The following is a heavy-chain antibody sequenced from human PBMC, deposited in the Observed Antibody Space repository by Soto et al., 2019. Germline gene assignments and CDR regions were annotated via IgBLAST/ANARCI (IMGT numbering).Heavy chain of an antibody. D-gene: IGHD3-16*02. J-gene: IGHJ4*02. Sequence: GGSLRLSCAASGFTFSNFAMSWVRQAPGKGLEWVSALSGSGGSIYYVDSVKGRFTISRDNSKNTLYLQMSSLRSDDTAVYYCAKDPFYDYVWGTYRPFDYWGQGTLVTVSS. CDR1: GFTFSNFA. CDR3: AKDPFYDYVWGTYRPFDY. CDR2: LSGSGGSI. V-gene: IGHV3-23*01.